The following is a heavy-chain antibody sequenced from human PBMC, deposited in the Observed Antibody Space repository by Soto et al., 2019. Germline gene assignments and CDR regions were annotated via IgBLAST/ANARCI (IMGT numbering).Heavy chain of an antibody. Sequence: GGSLRLSCAASGFSFSDYYMNWIRQAPGKGLEWLSCISNTGSYTNYAGSVRGRFTISRDSADSSLYLDMNGLRAEDTAVYYCARAKLVVEGRFDYWGQGTLVTVSS. J-gene: IGHJ4*02. V-gene: IGHV3-11*06. CDR3: ARAKLVVEGRFDY. D-gene: IGHD3-22*01. CDR2: ISNTGSYT. CDR1: GFSFSDYY.